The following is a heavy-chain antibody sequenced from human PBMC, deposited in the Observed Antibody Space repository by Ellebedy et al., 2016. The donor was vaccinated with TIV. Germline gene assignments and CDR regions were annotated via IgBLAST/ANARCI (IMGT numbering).Heavy chain of an antibody. CDR3: ASGEAVVSAAAGACFDY. CDR2: IYYSGST. Sequence: MPSETLSLTCTVSGGSISSSSYYWGWIRQPPGKGLEWIGTIYYSGSTYYNPSLKSRVTISVDTSKNQFSLKLRSVTAADTAVYYCASGEAVVSAAAGACFDYWGQGTLVTVSS. V-gene: IGHV4-39*01. D-gene: IGHD6-13*01. J-gene: IGHJ4*02. CDR1: GGSISSSSYY.